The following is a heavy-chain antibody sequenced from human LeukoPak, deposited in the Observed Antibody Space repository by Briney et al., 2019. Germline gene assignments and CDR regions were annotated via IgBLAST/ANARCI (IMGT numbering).Heavy chain of an antibody. CDR2: FDPEDGET. D-gene: IGHD6-19*01. J-gene: IGHJ4*02. CDR1: GYTLTELS. CDR3: ATVHTQWLVHPQFDY. Sequence: GASVKVSCKVSGYTLTELSMHWVRQAPGKGLGWMGGFDPEDGETIYAQKFQGRVTMTEDTSTDTAYMELSSLRSEDTAVYYCATVHTQWLVHPQFDYWGQGTLVTVSS. V-gene: IGHV1-24*01.